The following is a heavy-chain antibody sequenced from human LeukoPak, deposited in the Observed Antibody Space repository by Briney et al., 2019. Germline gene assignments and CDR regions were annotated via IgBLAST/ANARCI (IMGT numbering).Heavy chain of an antibody. J-gene: IGHJ4*02. CDR3: AKDGGRAAAGTVDS. CDR1: GFTFSNYA. V-gene: IGHV3-30*18. CDR2: VSSDGNSK. Sequence: GGSLRLSCAASGFTFSNYAMHWVRQAPGKGLEWVAVVSSDGNSKYYADSMKGRFTISRDNSKNTLYLQINSLRADDTAVFHCAKDGGRAAAGTVDSWGQGALVTVSS. D-gene: IGHD6-13*01.